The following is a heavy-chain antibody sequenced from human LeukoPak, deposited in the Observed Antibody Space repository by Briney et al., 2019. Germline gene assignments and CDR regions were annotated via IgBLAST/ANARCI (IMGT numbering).Heavy chain of an antibody. J-gene: IGHJ6*03. CDR1: GFTFSSYE. CDR2: MRYDGSSK. V-gene: IGHV3-30*02. Sequence: PGGSLRLSCAASGFTFSSYEMNWVRQAPGKGLEWVAFMRYDGSSKYYADSVKGRFTIPRDNSKHPLYLQMNSLRAEDTAVYYCARPPTGSWLVAYYYYYMDVWGKGTTVTISS. D-gene: IGHD2-15*01. CDR3: ARPPTGSWLVAYYYYYMDV.